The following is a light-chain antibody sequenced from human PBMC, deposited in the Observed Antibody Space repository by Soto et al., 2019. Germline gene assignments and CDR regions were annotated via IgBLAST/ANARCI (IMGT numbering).Light chain of an antibody. CDR2: KDS. Sequence: SYELTQPPSVLVSPGQTARITCSGDALPNQYAYWYQEKPGQAPVLVIYKDSERPSGIPERFSGSSSGTTVTLTISGVQAEDEADYYCQSADSSGTYQVFGGGTKLTVL. CDR1: ALPNQY. J-gene: IGLJ2*01. V-gene: IGLV3-25*03. CDR3: QSADSSGTYQV.